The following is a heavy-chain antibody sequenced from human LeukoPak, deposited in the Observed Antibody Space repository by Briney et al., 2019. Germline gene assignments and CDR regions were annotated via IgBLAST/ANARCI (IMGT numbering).Heavy chain of an antibody. J-gene: IGHJ4*02. CDR3: ARSGYTRFDY. V-gene: IGHV3-23*01. CDR2: FSGSGGDT. Sequence: GGSLRLSCAAFGFTFSSYAMSWVRQAPGKGLEWVSSFSGSGGDTYYADSVKGRFTISRDNSMNTLYLQMNSLRAEDTAVYYCARSGYTRFDYWGQGTLVTVSS. CDR1: GFTFSSYA. D-gene: IGHD5-24*01.